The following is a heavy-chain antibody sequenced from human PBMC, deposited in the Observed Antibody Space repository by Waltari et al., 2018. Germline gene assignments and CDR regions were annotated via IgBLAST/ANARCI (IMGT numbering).Heavy chain of an antibody. CDR1: GFTVSSNY. D-gene: IGHD3-10*01. CDR3: ASPSRRVLLDAFDI. V-gene: IGHV3-53*01. Sequence: EVQLVESGGGLIQPGGSLRLSCAASGFTVSSNYMSWVRQAPGKGLEWVSVIYSGGSTYYADSVKGRFTITRDNSKNTLYLRMNSRRAEDTAVYYCASPSRRVLLDAFDIWGQGTMVTVSS. CDR2: IYSGGST. J-gene: IGHJ3*02.